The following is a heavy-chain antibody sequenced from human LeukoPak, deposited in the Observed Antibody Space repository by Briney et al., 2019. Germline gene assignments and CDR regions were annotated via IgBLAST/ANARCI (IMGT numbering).Heavy chain of an antibody. Sequence: GASVKVSCKASGGTFSSYTISWVRQAPGQGLEWMGTIIPILDIANYAQKFQGRVTITADKSTSTAYMELSSLRSEDTAVYYCATRYSSSSYYFDYWGQGTLVTVSS. J-gene: IGHJ4*02. CDR2: IIPILDIA. CDR1: GGTFSSYT. V-gene: IGHV1-69*02. D-gene: IGHD6-13*01. CDR3: ATRYSSSSYYFDY.